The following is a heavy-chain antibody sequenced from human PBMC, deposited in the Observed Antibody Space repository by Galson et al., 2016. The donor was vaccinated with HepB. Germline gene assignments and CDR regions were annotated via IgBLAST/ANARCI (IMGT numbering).Heavy chain of an antibody. CDR1: GFTFSNYR. D-gene: IGHD3-16*01. CDR3: AREGSGGFDH. V-gene: IGHV3-7*01. Sequence: SLRLSCAASGFTFSNYRMSWVRQTPGKGLEWVANIRQDGGQKSYVDSVKGRFTISRDNAKESLYLQMSSLRVDDTAVYYCAREGSGGFDHWGQGTLVTVSS. J-gene: IGHJ4*02. CDR2: IRQDGGQK.